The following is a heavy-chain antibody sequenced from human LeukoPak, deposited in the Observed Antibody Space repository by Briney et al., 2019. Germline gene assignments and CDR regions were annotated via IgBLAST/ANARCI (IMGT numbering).Heavy chain of an antibody. CDR3: ARDGRWFGELLFASYDY. Sequence: PGGSLRLSCAASGFTFSSYWMSWVRQAPGKGLEWVANIKQDGSEKYYVDSVKGRFTISRDNAKNSLYLQMNSLRAEDTAVYYCARDGRWFGELLFASYDYWGRGTLVTVSS. V-gene: IGHV3-7*03. CDR1: GFTFSSYW. CDR2: IKQDGSEK. J-gene: IGHJ4*02. D-gene: IGHD3-10*01.